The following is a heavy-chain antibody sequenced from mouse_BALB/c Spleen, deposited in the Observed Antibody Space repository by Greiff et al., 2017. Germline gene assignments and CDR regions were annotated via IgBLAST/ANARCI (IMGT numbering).Heavy chain of an antibody. J-gene: IGHJ4*01. Sequence: EVQRVESGPELVKPGASVKMSCKASGYTFTSYVMHWVKQKPGQGLEWIGYINPYNDGTKYNEKFKGKATLTSDKSSSTAYMELSSLTSEDSAVYYCARESSGYAMDYWGQGTSVTVSS. CDR1: GYTFTSYV. CDR2: INPYNDGT. D-gene: IGHD3-1*01. V-gene: IGHV1-14*01. CDR3: ARESSGYAMDY.